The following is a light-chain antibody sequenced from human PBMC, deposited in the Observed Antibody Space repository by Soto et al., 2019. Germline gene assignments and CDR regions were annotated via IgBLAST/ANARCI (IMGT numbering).Light chain of an antibody. J-gene: IGLJ1*01. Sequence: SVLTQPPSASGSHGQSVTITCTGTSSDVGGYNYVSWYQQHPGKAPKLMIYEVSKRPSGVPDRFSGSKSGNTASLTVSGLQAEDEADYYCSSYAGSNNFNVFGTGTKVTVL. CDR3: SSYAGSNNFNV. CDR1: SSDVGGYNY. CDR2: EVS. V-gene: IGLV2-8*01.